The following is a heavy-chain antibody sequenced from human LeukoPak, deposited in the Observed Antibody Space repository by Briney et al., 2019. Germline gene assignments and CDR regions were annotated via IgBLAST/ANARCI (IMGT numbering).Heavy chain of an antibody. Sequence: GGSLRLSCAASGFTFSSYWMTWVRRAPGKGLECVANIKQDGSEIYYVDSVKGRFTISRDNAKNSLYLQLNSLRAEDTAVYYCARDRFDSGNHRNVFDYWGQGTVVTVSS. CDR3: ARDRFDSGNHRNVFDY. D-gene: IGHD6-19*01. CDR2: IKQDGSEI. V-gene: IGHV3-7*01. CDR1: GFTFSSYW. J-gene: IGHJ4*02.